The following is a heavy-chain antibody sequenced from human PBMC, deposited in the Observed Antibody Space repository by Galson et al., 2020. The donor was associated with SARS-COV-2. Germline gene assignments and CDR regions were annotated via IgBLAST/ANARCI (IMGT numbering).Heavy chain of an antibody. J-gene: IGHJ2*01. D-gene: IGHD3-22*01. CDR1: GYSVSTTNY. CDR3: ASQCVNRKVLVTVPGWYFIL. CDR2: VYPSGTT. V-gene: IGHV4-38-2*02. Sequence: SEPLSLTCTVSGYSVSTTNYSGWVRQPPGRGLEWNGSVYPSGTTYSNPSPKTRVPIPVDTSKTQFSLRLDSVTAADTSLYYFASQCVNRKVLVTVPGWYFILSGRGTLFTLSS.